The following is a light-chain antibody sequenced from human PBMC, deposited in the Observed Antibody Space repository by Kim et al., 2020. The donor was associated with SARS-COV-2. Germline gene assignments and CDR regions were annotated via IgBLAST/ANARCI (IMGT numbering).Light chain of an antibody. Sequence: GGTVTRSWALSSGSVSACYYPSGYQQTPGQATRTLIYSTNTRSSGVPDRVSGSVLGKKAALTITGAQADDESDYYCVLYMGSGISVFGGGTQLTVL. CDR3: VLYMGSGISV. V-gene: IGLV8-61*01. CDR2: STN. CDR1: SGSVSACYY. J-gene: IGLJ2*01.